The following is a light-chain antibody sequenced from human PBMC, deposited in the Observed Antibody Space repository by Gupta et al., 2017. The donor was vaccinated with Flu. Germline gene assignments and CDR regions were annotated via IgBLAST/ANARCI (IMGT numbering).Light chain of an antibody. CDR2: ENN. Sequence: QSVLTPPPSVSAAPGQTVTIPCSGASSIFGSNFVSWYQQLPGTAPKLLIYENNKQPSGIPDRFSGSKSGTSATLDITGLQTGDEADYYCGTWYSTLSAGGLFGGGTKLTVL. CDR3: GTWYSTLSAGGL. CDR1: SSIFGSNF. J-gene: IGLJ3*02. V-gene: IGLV1-51*02.